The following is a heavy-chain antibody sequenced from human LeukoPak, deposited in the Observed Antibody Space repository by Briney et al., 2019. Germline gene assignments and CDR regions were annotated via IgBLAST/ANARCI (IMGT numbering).Heavy chain of an antibody. CDR1: GYTFTGYY. CDR2: INPNRGGT. V-gene: IGHV1-2*02. J-gene: IGHJ4*02. Sequence: ASVKVSCKASGYTFTGYYMHWVRQAPGQGLEWMGWINPNRGGTNYAQKFQGRVTMTRDTSISTAYMELSRLRSDDTAVYYCARGDSSSWLIDYWGQGTLVTVSS. D-gene: IGHD6-13*01. CDR3: ARGDSSSWLIDY.